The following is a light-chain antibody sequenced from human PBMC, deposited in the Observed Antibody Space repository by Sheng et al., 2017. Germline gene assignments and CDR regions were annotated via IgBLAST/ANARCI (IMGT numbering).Light chain of an antibody. CDR1: QSVSSSY. J-gene: IGKJ4*01. Sequence: EIVLTQSPGTLSLSPGERATLSCRASQSVSSSYLAWYQQKPGQAPRLLIYGASIRATGIPDRFSGSGSGTDFTLTISRLEPEDFAVYYCQHRSNWPPTFGGGTKVEIK. CDR3: QHRSNWPPT. V-gene: IGKV3D-20*02. CDR2: GAS.